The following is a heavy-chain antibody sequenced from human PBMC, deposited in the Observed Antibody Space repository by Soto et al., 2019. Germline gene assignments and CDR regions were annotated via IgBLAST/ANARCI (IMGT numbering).Heavy chain of an antibody. V-gene: IGHV1-2*04. CDR3: ARASPDIVATSYDY. CDR1: GYTFTGYY. CDR2: INPNSGGT. Sequence: GASVKVSCKASGYTFTGYYMHWVRQAPGQGLEWMGWINPNSGGTNYAQKFQGWVTMTRDTSISTAYMELSRLRSDDTAVYYCARASPDIVATSYDYWGQGTLVTVSS. D-gene: IGHD5-12*01. J-gene: IGHJ4*02.